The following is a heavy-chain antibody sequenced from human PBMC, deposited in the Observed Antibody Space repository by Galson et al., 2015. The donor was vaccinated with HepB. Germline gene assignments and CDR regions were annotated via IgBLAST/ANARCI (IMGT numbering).Heavy chain of an antibody. CDR2: IYPGDSDT. CDR1: GYSFTNSW. J-gene: IGHJ3*02. D-gene: IGHD1-26*01. CDR3: ARHRGGRYLNDAFDI. Sequence: QSGAEVKKPGESLKISCKGSGYSFTNSWIGWVRQMPGKGLEWMGIIYPGDSDTRYSPSSQGQVTISVDKSISTAYLQWSSLKASDTAMYYCARHRGGRYLNDAFDIWGQGTMVTVSS. V-gene: IGHV5-51*01.